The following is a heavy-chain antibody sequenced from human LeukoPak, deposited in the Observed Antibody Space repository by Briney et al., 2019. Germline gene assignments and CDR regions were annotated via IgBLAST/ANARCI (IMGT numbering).Heavy chain of an antibody. J-gene: IGHJ4*02. CDR3: ARIRGYHDSSGYSFDY. D-gene: IGHD3-22*01. V-gene: IGHV4-59*01. Sequence: SETLSLTCTVSGGSLRGYYWSWVREPPGKGLEWIGYIYDSGTINYNPSLNSRVTMSVDTSKNQFSLRLRSVTAADTAVYYCARIRGYHDSSGYSFDYWGQGTLVTVSS. CDR2: IYDSGTI. CDR1: GGSLRGYY.